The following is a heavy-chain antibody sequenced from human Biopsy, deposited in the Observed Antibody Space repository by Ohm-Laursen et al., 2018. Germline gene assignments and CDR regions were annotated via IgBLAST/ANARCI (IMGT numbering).Heavy chain of an antibody. V-gene: IGHV1-8*01. Sequence: GASVKVSCKASGYSFSTYDVNWVRQARGQGLEWMGWMIPSSGKTDYAQRFQGRVTLTMNTSISTAYMELSGLRSEDTAVYFCARGYSRRVSIFEASIYWFDTWGQGTLVTVSS. J-gene: IGHJ5*02. CDR1: GYSFSTYD. CDR2: MIPSSGKT. CDR3: ARGYSRRVSIFEASIYWFDT. D-gene: IGHD6-6*01.